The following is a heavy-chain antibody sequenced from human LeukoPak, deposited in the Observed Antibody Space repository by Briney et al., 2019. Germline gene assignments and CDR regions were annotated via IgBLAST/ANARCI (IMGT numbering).Heavy chain of an antibody. V-gene: IGHV1-69*06. D-gene: IGHD5-24*01. CDR2: IIPIFGTA. CDR3: ARRWGDGYNSERYFDL. Sequence: SVKVSCKACGGTFSSYAISWVRQDPGQGLEWMGRIIPIFGTANYAQKFQGRVTITADKSTSTAYMELSSLRSEDTAVYYCARRWGDGYNSERYFDLWGRGTLVTVSS. CDR1: GGTFSSYA. J-gene: IGHJ2*01.